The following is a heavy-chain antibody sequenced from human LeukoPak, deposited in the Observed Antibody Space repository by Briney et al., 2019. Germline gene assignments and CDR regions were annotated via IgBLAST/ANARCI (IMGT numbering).Heavy chain of an antibody. Sequence: PGGSLRLSCAASGFTFSSYALGWVRQAPGKGLEWVSLISGSGRQTEYGDSVKGRFTISRDNSKNTLSLQINSLKAEDTAIYYCAKHLRTHVWFFDYWGQGTLVTVSS. V-gene: IGHV3-23*01. D-gene: IGHD3-9*01. J-gene: IGHJ4*02. CDR3: AKHLRTHVWFFDY. CDR2: ISGSGRQT. CDR1: GFTFSSYA.